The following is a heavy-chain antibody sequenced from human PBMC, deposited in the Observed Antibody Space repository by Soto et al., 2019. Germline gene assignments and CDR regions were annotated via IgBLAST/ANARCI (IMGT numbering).Heavy chain of an antibody. V-gene: IGHV3-21*06. CDR2: ISSTTNYI. J-gene: IGHJ4*02. CDR1: GFTFTRYS. Sequence: EVQRVESGGGMVRPWGSLRLSCADAGFTFTRYSMNWVRQAPGKGLEWVSSISSTTNYIYYGDSMKGRFTISRDNAKNSLYLEMNSLRAEDTAVYYCARESEDLTSNFDYWGQGTLVTVSS. CDR3: ARESEDLTSNFDY.